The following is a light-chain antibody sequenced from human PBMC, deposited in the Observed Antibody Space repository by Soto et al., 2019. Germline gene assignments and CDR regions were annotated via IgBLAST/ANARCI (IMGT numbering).Light chain of an antibody. Sequence: NFMLAQPHSVSESPGKTITISCTRSGGSIASNYVQWFQQRPGRSPTTVIYEDNQRPSGVPDRFSGSIDSSSNSASLTISGLKTEDEDTYYCQSFDSSDQVFGGGTQLTVL. CDR1: GGSIASNY. J-gene: IGLJ3*02. V-gene: IGLV6-57*01. CDR2: EDN. CDR3: QSFDSSDQV.